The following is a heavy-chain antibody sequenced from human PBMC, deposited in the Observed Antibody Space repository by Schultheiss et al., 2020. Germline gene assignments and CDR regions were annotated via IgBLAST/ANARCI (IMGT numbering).Heavy chain of an antibody. CDR1: GGSISSSNW. J-gene: IGHJ4*02. CDR3: ARVGPAKYSSADY. V-gene: IGHV4-4*02. CDR2: IYHSGST. D-gene: IGHD6-25*01. Sequence: SETLSLTCAVSGGSISSSNWWSWVRQPPGKGLEWIGEIYHSGSTNYNPSLKSRVTISVDTSKNQFSLNLTSVTAADTAVYYCARVGPAKYSSADYWGQGTLVTVSS.